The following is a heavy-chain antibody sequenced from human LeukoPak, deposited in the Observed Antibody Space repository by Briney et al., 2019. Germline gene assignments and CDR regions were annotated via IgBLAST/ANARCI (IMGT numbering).Heavy chain of an antibody. V-gene: IGHV3-48*02. D-gene: IGHD6-13*01. J-gene: IGHJ5*02. CDR3: ARGGSSWYRGENWFDP. CDR2: ISSSSSTI. CDR1: GFTFSSYS. Sequence: GGSLRLSCAASGFTFSSYSMNWVRQAPGKGLEWVSYISSSSSTIYYADSVKGRFTISRDNAKNSLYLQMNSLRDEDTAVYCCARGGSSWYRGENWFDPWGQGTLVTVSS.